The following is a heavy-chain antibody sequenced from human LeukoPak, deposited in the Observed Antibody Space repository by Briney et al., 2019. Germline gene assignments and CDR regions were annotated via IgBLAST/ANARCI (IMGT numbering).Heavy chain of an antibody. V-gene: IGHV4-39*01. CDR1: GGSISSSSYY. CDR3: ARHPSLRYLNYYDSSGYYAGGGYYFDY. CDR2: MYYSGST. J-gene: IGHJ4*02. D-gene: IGHD3-22*01. Sequence: SETLSLTCTVSGGSISSSSYYWGWIRQPPGKGLEWIGNMYYSGSTYYNPSLKSRVTISVDTSNNQFSLKLSSVTAADTAVYYCARHPSLRYLNYYDSSGYYAGGGYYFDYWGQGTLVTVSS.